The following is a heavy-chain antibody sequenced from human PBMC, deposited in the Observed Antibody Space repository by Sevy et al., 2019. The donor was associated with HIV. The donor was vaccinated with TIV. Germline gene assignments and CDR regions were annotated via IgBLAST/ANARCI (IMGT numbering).Heavy chain of an antibody. Sequence: ASVKVSCKTSGGTLRSHAVSWLRQAPGQGLEWMGRLNPVYGTPEYAQRFQGRLTITADESTATSYMELHSLRSDDTAVYFCASRKVGSGFLHWGQGTLVTVSS. CDR2: LNPVYGTP. D-gene: IGHD3-3*01. V-gene: IGHV1-69*13. J-gene: IGHJ4*02. CDR1: GGTLRSHA. CDR3: ASRKVGSGFLH.